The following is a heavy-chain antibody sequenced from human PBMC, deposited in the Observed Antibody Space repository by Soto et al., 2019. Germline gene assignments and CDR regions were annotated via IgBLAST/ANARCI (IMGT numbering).Heavy chain of an antibody. D-gene: IGHD3-10*01. CDR3: ARDQRYYGSGSYYSDN. CDR1: GYVFISYG. Sequence: QVQLVQSRPEVKKHGASVKVSCKTSGYVFISYGISWVRQAPGHGLEWVGWISAYTGKADYAQKFQGRVTMTTETTTSTAFLELWSLRPDDTAVYYCARDQRYYGSGSYYSDNWGQGTLVTVSS. V-gene: IGHV1-18*04. CDR2: ISAYTGKA. J-gene: IGHJ4*02.